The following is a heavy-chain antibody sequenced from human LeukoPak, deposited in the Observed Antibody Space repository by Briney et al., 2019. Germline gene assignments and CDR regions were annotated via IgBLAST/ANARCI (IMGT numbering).Heavy chain of an antibody. CDR3: ARNPVTAQLYFDY. V-gene: IGHV4-34*09. J-gene: IGHJ4*02. Sequence: SETLSLTCAVYGGSFSGYYWSWIRQPPGKGLEWIGEINHSGSTNYNPSLKSRLTTSVDTSKNQFSLRLSSVTAADTAVYFCARNPVTAQLYFDYWGQGTLVTVSS. CDR1: GGSFSGYY. D-gene: IGHD2-21*02. CDR2: INHSGST.